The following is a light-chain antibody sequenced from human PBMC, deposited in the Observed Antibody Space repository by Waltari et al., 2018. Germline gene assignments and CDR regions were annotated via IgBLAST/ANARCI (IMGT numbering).Light chain of an antibody. CDR1: KLGDKY. J-gene: IGLJ2*01. CDR2: QDI. V-gene: IGLV3-1*01. Sequence: SYELTQPPSVSVSPGQTATITCPGHKLGDKYTCWYQQKPGQSPILVIYQDIERPSGIPERFSGSSSGNTATLTISGSQAMDEADYYCQAWDSSTVVFGGGTKLTVL. CDR3: QAWDSSTVV.